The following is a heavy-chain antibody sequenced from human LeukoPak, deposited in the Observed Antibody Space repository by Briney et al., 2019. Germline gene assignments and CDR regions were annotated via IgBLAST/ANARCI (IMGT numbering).Heavy chain of an antibody. D-gene: IGHD5-24*01. J-gene: IGHJ4*02. CDR1: GESITSRY. Sequence: SETLSLTCSVSGESITSRYWSWIRQPPGKGLEWIGYIHHTGNTNCSPSLKSRVTISVDTSKNQFSLKLTSVTAADTAVYYCARDRGWLQFESWGQGTLVTVSS. V-gene: IGHV4-59*11. CDR3: ARDRGWLQFES. CDR2: IHHTGNT.